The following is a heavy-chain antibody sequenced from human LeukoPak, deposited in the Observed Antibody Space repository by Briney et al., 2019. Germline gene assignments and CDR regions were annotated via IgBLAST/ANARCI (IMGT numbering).Heavy chain of an antibody. Sequence: GASVKVSCKASGYTFTGYYMHWVRQSPGQGLEWMGWINPNSGGTNYAQKFQGRVTMTRDTSISTAYMELSSLRSEDTAMYYCATQDSSGFDYWGQGTLVTVSS. CDR1: GYTFTGYY. J-gene: IGHJ4*02. V-gene: IGHV1-2*02. CDR2: INPNSGGT. CDR3: ATQDSSGFDY. D-gene: IGHD3-22*01.